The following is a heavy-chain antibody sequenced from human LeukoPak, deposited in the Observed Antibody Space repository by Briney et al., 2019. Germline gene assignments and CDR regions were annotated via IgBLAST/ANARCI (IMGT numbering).Heavy chain of an antibody. CDR1: GENFSIYF. J-gene: IGHJ4*02. CDR2: INHGGST. CDR3: ARPGLAYCGADCYSTEGYYFDY. D-gene: IGHD2-21*01. V-gene: IGHV4-34*01. Sequence: PSETLSLTCAVYGENFSIYFYSWIRQRPGKGLEWIGEINHGGSTSYNPSLKSRVTISVDTSKNQFSLGLSSVTAADTAMYYCARPGLAYCGADCYSTEGYYFDYWSQGTLVTVSS.